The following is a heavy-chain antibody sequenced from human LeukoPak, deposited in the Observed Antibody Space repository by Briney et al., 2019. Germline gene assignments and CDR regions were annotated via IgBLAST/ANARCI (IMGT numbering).Heavy chain of an antibody. V-gene: IGHV3-30-3*01. CDR3: ARDVAGYYDILTGYYYYYGMDV. CDR1: GFTFSSYA. CDR2: ISYDGSNK. Sequence: AGGSLRLSCAASGFTFSSYAMHWVRQAPGKGLEKVAVISYDGSNKYYADSVKGRFTISRDNSKNTLYLQMNSLRAEDTAVYYCARDVAGYYDILTGYYYYYGMDVWGQGTTVTVSS. D-gene: IGHD3-9*01. J-gene: IGHJ6*02.